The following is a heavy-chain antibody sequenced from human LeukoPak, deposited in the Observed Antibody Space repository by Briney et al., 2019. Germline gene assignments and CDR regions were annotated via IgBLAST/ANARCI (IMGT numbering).Heavy chain of an antibody. CDR1: GFTVSSNY. Sequence: GGSLRLSCAASGFTVSSNYMSWVRQAPGKGLEWVSVIYSGGSTYYADSVKGRFTISRDNSKNTLYLQMNSLRAEDTAVYYCARERYSSGWYYFDYWGQGTLVTVSS. V-gene: IGHV3-53*01. CDR3: ARERYSSGWYYFDY. J-gene: IGHJ4*02. CDR2: IYSGGST. D-gene: IGHD6-19*01.